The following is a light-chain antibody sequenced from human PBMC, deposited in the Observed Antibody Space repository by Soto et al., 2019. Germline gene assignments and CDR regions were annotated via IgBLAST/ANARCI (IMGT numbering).Light chain of an antibody. Sequence: QSVLTQPASVSGSPRQSITISCTGTSSDGGGYNYVSWHQQHPGKAPKLMIYEGSNRPSGVSSRFSGFKSGNTSSLTISRPQAEDEADYYCRSYTSSSSLENVFGTGTPVTVL. CDR1: SSDGGGYNY. J-gene: IGLJ1*01. CDR2: EGS. V-gene: IGLV2-14*01. CDR3: RSYTSSSSLENV.